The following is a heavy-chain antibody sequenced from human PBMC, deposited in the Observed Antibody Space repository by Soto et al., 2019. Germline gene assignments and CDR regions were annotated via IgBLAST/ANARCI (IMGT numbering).Heavy chain of an antibody. D-gene: IGHD2-15*01. CDR2: IYYSGST. CDR3: ARAPTSSLGYCSGGSCYRGYYYGMDV. V-gene: IGHV4-59*01. CDR1: GGSISSYY. J-gene: IGHJ6*02. Sequence: SETLSLTCTVSGGSISSYYWSWIRQPPGKGLEWIGYIYYSGSTNYNPSLKSRVTISVDTSKNQFSLKLSSVTAADTAVYYCARAPTSSLGYCSGGSCYRGYYYGMDVWGQGTTVTVSS.